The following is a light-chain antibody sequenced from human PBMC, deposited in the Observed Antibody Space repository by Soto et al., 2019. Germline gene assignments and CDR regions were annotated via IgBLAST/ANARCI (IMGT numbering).Light chain of an antibody. CDR1: NNDVGAYNY. V-gene: IGLV2-14*03. CDR2: DVS. J-gene: IGLJ3*02. Sequence: QSALTQPASVSGSPGQSITISCTGSNNDVGAYNYVSWYQQHPGKAPKTMIYDVSNRPSGVSNRFSGSKFGNTASLTISGLQAEDEADYYCSSYTRSSTVVFGGGTKLTVL. CDR3: SSYTRSSTVV.